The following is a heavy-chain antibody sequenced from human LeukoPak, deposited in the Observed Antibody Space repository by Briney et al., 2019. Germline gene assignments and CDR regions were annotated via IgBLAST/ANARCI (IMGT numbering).Heavy chain of an antibody. CDR2: IYYSGST. V-gene: IGHV4-30-4*07. CDR3: ARVSSVWVNDYYYYMDV. J-gene: IGHJ6*03. CDR1: GGSISSGGYS. D-gene: IGHD2-21*01. Sequence: PSETLSLTCAVSGGSISSGGYSWSWIRQPPGKGLEWIGYIYYSGSTYYNPSLKSRVTISVDTSKNQFSLRLRSVTAADTAVYYCARVSSVWVNDYYYYMDVWGEGTTVTVSS.